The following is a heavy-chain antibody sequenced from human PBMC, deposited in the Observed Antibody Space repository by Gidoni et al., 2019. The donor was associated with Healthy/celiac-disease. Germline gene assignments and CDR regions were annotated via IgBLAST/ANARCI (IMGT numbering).Heavy chain of an antibody. CDR2: IYTSGST. CDR3: ASGVFYDFWSPYDWYFDL. D-gene: IGHD3-3*01. J-gene: IGHJ2*01. Sequence: QVQLQESGPGLVKPSQTLSLTCTVSGGSISSGRYYWSWIRQPAGKGLEWIGRIYTSGSTNYNPSLKSRVTISVDTSKNQFSLKLSSVTAADTAVYYCASGVFYDFWSPYDWYFDLWGRGTLVTVSS. V-gene: IGHV4-61*02. CDR1: GGSISSGRYY.